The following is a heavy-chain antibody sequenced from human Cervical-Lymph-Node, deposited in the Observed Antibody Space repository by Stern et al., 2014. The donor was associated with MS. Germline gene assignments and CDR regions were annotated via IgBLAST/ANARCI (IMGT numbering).Heavy chain of an antibody. V-gene: IGHV1-2*02. CDR2: INPNSGAT. CDR1: GYTFTDYY. Sequence: VQLVESGAAVKKPGASVKVSCKASGYTFTDYYITWVRQAPGHGLEWMGWINPNSGATHYAQKSQGSVTMARDMSITSAYMELSRLLSDDTAVYYCARATHYYGSGAHLLFDHWGQGTLVTVS. J-gene: IGHJ4*02. D-gene: IGHD3-10*01. CDR3: ARATHYYGSGAHLLFDH.